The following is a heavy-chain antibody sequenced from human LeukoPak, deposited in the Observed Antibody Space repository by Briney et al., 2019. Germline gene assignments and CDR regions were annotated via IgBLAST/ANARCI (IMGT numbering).Heavy chain of an antibody. V-gene: IGHV3-23*01. CDR1: GYTFSTFA. Sequence: PGGSLRLSCAASGYTFSTFAMIWVRQPPGKGLEWVSSIFPSGGEIHYADSVRGRFTISRDNSKSTLYLQMNSLRAEDTAVYYCAKDLRYCGGDCYSEGLNYWGQGTLVTVSS. J-gene: IGHJ4*02. D-gene: IGHD2-21*02. CDR3: AKDLRYCGGDCYSEGLNY. CDR2: IFPSGGEI.